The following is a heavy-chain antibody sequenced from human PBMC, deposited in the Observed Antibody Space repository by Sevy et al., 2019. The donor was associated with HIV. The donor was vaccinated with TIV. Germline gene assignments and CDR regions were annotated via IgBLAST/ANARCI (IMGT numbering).Heavy chain of an antibody. J-gene: IGHJ4*02. CDR3: ATARERYSSGWYYFDY. CDR1: GYTFTSYG. V-gene: IGHV1-18*04. Sequence: ASVKVSCKASGYTFTSYGISWVRQAPGQGLEWMGWISAYNGNTNYAQKLQGRVTMTTDTSTSTAYMELRSLRSDDTAVYYCATARERYSSGWYYFDYWGQGTLVTVSS. CDR2: ISAYNGNT. D-gene: IGHD6-19*01.